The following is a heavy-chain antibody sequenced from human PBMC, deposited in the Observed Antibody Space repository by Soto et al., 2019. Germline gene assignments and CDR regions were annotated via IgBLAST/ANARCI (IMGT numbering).Heavy chain of an antibody. CDR2: INTSGGNS. Sequence: HLAQSGPEVKRPGASVKISCKASGFIFTDWFMHWVRQAPGQGPEWMGIINTSGGNSIYSQKFQDRVTMTRDTSTSTLYLELTSLTSADTAVYYCAKEGAIPGEVDAWGHGTLVTVSS. D-gene: IGHD2-21*01. CDR3: AKEGAIPGEVDA. J-gene: IGHJ1*01. CDR1: GFIFTDWF. V-gene: IGHV1-46*01.